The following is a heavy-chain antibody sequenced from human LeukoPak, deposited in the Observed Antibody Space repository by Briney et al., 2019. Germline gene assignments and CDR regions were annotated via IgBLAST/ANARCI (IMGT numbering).Heavy chain of an antibody. D-gene: IGHD4-17*01. CDR1: GGSISRSSYY. Sequence: SETLSLTCSVSGGSISRSSYYWGWIRQPPGKGLEWIGTIYFSGSTYYNPSLKSRVTISLDTSKNQISLKLSSVAAADTAVYYCASLTTVRPGYWGQGTLVTVSS. J-gene: IGHJ4*02. CDR2: IYFSGST. V-gene: IGHV4-39*01. CDR3: ASLTTVRPGY.